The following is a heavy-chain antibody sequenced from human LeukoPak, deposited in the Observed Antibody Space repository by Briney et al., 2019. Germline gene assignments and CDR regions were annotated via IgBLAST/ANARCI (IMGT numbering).Heavy chain of an antibody. J-gene: IGHJ6*03. Sequence: PGGSLRLSCAASGFTFSSYEMNWVRQAPGKGLEWVSYISSSGSTIYYADSVKGRFTISRDNAKNSLYLQMNSLRAEDTAVYYCARAGPYSSGWYVGVYYYMDVRGKGTTVTISS. CDR1: GFTFSSYE. D-gene: IGHD6-19*01. CDR2: ISSSGSTI. CDR3: ARAGPYSSGWYVGVYYYMDV. V-gene: IGHV3-48*03.